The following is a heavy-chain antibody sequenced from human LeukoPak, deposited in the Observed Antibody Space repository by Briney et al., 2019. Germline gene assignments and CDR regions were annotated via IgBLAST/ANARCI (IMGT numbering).Heavy chain of an antibody. CDR3: ARAVAPAAMGSDY. D-gene: IGHD2-2*01. J-gene: IGHJ4*02. CDR2: INHSGST. CDR1: GGSFSGYY. V-gene: IGHV4-34*01. Sequence: SETLSLTCAVYGGSFSGYYWSWIRQPPGKGLEWIGEINHSGSTNYNPSLKSRVTISVDTSKNQFSLKLSSVTAADTAVYYCARAVAPAAMGSDYWGQGTLVTVSS.